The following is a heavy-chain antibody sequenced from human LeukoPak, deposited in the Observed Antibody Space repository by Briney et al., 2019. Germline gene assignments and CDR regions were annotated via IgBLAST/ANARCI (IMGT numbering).Heavy chain of an antibody. J-gene: IGHJ6*04. CDR3: AELGITMIGGV. D-gene: IGHD3-10*02. CDR2: ISSSGSTI. CDR1: GFNFSTYW. Sequence: PGGSLRLSCAASGFNFSTYWMTWVRHVPGKGLEWVSYISSSGSTIYYADSVKGRFTISRDNAKNSLYLQMNSLRAEDTAVYYCAELGITMIGGVWGKGTTVTISS. V-gene: IGHV3-48*03.